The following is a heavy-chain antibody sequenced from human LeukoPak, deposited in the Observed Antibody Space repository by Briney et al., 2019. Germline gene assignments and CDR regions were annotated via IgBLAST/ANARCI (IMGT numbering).Heavy chain of an antibody. CDR3: ARDLLSIVATGIGFDS. CDR1: GFTFSRYW. Sequence: PGGSLRLSCAASGFTFSRYWMSWVRQAPGKGLECVAIIKQDATEKYYVDSVKGRFTISRDNAKNSLYLQMNSLRAEDSAVYCCARDLLSIVATGIGFDSWGQGTLVTVSS. D-gene: IGHD5-12*01. CDR2: IKQDATEK. V-gene: IGHV3-7*01. J-gene: IGHJ4*02.